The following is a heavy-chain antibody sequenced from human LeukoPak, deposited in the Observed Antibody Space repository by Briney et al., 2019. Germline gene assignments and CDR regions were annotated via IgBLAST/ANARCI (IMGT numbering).Heavy chain of an antibody. CDR2: IYTSGST. CDR1: GGSISSGSYY. J-gene: IGHJ4*02. D-gene: IGHD3-10*01. Sequence: PSQTLSLTCTVSGGSISSGSYYWSWIRQPAGKGLEWIGRIYTSGSTNYNPSLKRRVTISVDTSKNQFSLKLSSVTAADTAVYYCARGPGFWYGSGSYVVGYDYWGQGTLVTVSS. V-gene: IGHV4-61*02. CDR3: ARGPGFWYGSGSYVVGYDY.